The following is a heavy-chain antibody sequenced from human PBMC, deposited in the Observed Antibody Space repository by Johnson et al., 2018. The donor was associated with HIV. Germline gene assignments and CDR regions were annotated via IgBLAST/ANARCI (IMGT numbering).Heavy chain of an antibody. J-gene: IGHJ3*02. D-gene: IGHD1-7*01. CDR1: GFTFSGYA. V-gene: IGHV3-30-3*01. CDR3: AKGDRYNWIYVSAFDI. Sequence: QVQLVESGGGVVQPGRSLRLSCVGSGFTFSGYAMHWVRQAPGKGLEWVAFISYDGSTKYYADSVMGRFTISRANSKNTLYLQMNSLPPEDTAGYYCAKGDRYNWIYVSAFDIWGQGTMVTVSS. CDR2: ISYDGSTK.